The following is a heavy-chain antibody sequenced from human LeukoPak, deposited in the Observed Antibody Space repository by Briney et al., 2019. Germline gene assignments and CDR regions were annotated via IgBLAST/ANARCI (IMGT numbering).Heavy chain of an antibody. CDR2: INPGNGNT. Sequence: GASVKVSCKASGYSFTSYAIHWVRQAPGQRFEWMGWINPGNGNTKYSQNFQGRVAITRDTSANTVYTELTSLTFEDTAVYYCARGCTSCQRNFDYWGQGTLVTVSS. CDR3: ARGCTSCQRNFDY. V-gene: IGHV1-3*01. J-gene: IGHJ4*02. CDR1: GYSFTSYA. D-gene: IGHD2-2*01.